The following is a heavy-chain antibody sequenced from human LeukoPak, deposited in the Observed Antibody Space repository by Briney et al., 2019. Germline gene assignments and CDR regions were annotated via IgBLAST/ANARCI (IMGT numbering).Heavy chain of an antibody. D-gene: IGHD7-27*01. V-gene: IGHV1-2*02. CDR3: ARDVHWGSSDY. J-gene: IGHJ4*02. CDR1: GYTFTDHY. CDR2: INPNSGGT. Sequence: ASVKVSCKASGYTFTDHYMNWVRQAPGQGLEWMGWINPNSGGTNYAPKFQGRVTMTRDTSISTAYMELSRLTSDDTAVYYCARDVHWGSSDYWGQGTLVTVSS.